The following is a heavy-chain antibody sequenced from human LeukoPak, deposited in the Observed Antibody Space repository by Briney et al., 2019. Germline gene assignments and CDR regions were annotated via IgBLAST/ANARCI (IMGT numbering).Heavy chain of an antibody. CDR3: ARPLNWFDP. CDR1: GGSISSSSPYY. CDR2: INHSGST. Sequence: PSETLSLTYTVSGGSISSSSPYYWGWIRQPPGKGLEWIGEINHSGSTNYNPSLKSRVTISVDTSKNQFSLKLSSVTAADTAVYYCARPLNWFDPWGQGTLVTVSS. J-gene: IGHJ5*02. V-gene: IGHV4-39*07.